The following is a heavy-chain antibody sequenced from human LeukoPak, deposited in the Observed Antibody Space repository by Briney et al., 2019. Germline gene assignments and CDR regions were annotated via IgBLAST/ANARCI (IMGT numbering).Heavy chain of an antibody. CDR2: VFPGDSDT. D-gene: IGHD3-10*01. V-gene: IGHV5-51*01. Sequence: GESLKISCKGSGYRFINYWIGWVRQMPGKGLEWMGIVFPGDSDTRYSPSFQGQVTISVDKSISTAYLQWSSLKASDTAMYYCARPNLTSGTYYIDYWGQGTLVTVSS. J-gene: IGHJ4*02. CDR1: GYRFINYW. CDR3: ARPNLTSGTYYIDY.